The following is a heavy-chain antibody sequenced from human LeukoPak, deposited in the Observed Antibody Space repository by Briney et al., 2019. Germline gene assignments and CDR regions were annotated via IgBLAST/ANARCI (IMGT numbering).Heavy chain of an antibody. CDR2: MYRSGST. CDR3: ARDRGYTQDY. Sequence: GGSLRLSCAASGFNVSTNYLSWVRQAPGKGLEWVSVMYRSGSTYYADSVKGRFTISRDNAKNTLYLQMNSLRAEDTAVYYCARDRGYTQDYWGQGTLVSVSS. J-gene: IGHJ4*02. D-gene: IGHD5-12*01. CDR1: GFNVSTNY. V-gene: IGHV3-53*01.